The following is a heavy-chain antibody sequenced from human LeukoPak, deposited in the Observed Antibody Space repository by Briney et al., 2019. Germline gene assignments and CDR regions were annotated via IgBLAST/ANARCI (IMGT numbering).Heavy chain of an antibody. CDR3: ASAVVPAAAFDI. J-gene: IGHJ3*02. V-gene: IGHV4-38-2*01. D-gene: IGHD2-2*01. CDR2: IYHGGST. CDR1: GYSISSGYY. Sequence: SETLSLTCAVSGYSISSGYYWGWIRQPPGKGLEWIGSIYHGGSTYYNPSLKSRVTISVDTSKNQFSLKLSSVTAADTAVYYCASAVVPAAAFDIWGQGTMVTVSS.